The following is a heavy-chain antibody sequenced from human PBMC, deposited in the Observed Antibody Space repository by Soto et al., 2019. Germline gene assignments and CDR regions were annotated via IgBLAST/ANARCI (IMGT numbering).Heavy chain of an antibody. CDR1: GFTFEDYA. Sequence: EVKLVESGGALVQPGRSLRLSCAVSGFTFEDYAMHWVRQAPGRGLEWGAGIGWNRGIIGYPDVVKGRFTISRANPKEAVYRQRSSLSPEDTALYYCAKDFAPDCGYEGAFEVWGHGTMVIVSS. J-gene: IGHJ3*01. CDR3: AKDFAPDCGYEGAFEV. D-gene: IGHD5-12*01. CDR2: IGWNRGII. V-gene: IGHV3-9*01.